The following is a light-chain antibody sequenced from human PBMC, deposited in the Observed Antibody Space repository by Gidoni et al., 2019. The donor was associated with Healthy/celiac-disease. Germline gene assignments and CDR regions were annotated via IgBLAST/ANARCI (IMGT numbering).Light chain of an antibody. CDR3: QQRSNWPPVLT. J-gene: IGKJ4*01. V-gene: IGKV3-11*01. Sequence: EIVLTQSPDTLSLSPGERATLSCMASQSVSSYLAWYQQKPGQAPRLLIYDSSNRATGIPARFSGSGSGTDFTLTISSLEPEDFAVYYCQQRSNWPPVLTFGGGTKVEIK. CDR2: DSS. CDR1: QSVSSY.